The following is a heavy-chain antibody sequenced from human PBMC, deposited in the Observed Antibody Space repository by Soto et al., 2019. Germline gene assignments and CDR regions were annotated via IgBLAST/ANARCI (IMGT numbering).Heavy chain of an antibody. Sequence: QVQLVESGGGVAQPGRSLRLSCAVSGFTFSDYGMHWVRQAPGKGLEWVAVVSYDGSYKYYADSVKGRFTVSRDLSWNTLVLQMNSLRLEDTAVYFCAKEMYPRTVLDSSSPWGDYWGQGTLVAVSS. V-gene: IGHV3-30*18. CDR2: VSYDGSYK. CDR1: GFTFSDYG. J-gene: IGHJ4*02. D-gene: IGHD6-6*01. CDR3: AKEMYPRTVLDSSSPWGDY.